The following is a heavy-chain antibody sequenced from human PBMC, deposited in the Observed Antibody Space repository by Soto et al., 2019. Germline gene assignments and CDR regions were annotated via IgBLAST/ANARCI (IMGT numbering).Heavy chain of an antibody. CDR1: GFTFTSYG. CDR3: ARDSPPVDY. J-gene: IGHJ4*02. V-gene: IGHV1-18*01. CDR2: ISAYNGNT. Sequence: ASVKVSCKASGFTFTSYGVSWVRQAPGQGLEWMGWISAYNGNTKYAQKLQGRVTMTTDTSTNTAYMDLRSLRSDDTAVYYCARDSPPVDYWGQGTLVTVSS.